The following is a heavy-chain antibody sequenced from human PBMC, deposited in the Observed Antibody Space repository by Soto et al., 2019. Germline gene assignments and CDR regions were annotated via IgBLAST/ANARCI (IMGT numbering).Heavy chain of an antibody. CDR1: GGSISSGDYY. J-gene: IGHJ4*02. Sequence: PSETLSLTCTVSGGSISSGDYYWSWIRQPPRKGMKWIGYIYYSGSTYYNPSLKSRVTISVDTSKNQFSLKLSSVTAAVTAVYYCARVDDNIAAADYWGQGTLVTVSS. D-gene: IGHD6-13*01. V-gene: IGHV4-30-4*01. CDR3: ARVDDNIAAADY. CDR2: IYYSGST.